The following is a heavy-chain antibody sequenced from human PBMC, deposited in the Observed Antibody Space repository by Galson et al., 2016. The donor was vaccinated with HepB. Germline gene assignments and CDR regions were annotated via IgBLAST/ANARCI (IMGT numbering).Heavy chain of an antibody. V-gene: IGHV3-53*05. CDR3: AKDRDIIVLTAHGMDV. D-gene: IGHD2-21*02. J-gene: IGHJ6*02. CDR2: LYSGGAT. Sequence: SLRLSCAVSGFTLRDNYMNWVRQAPGKGLEWVSVLYSGGATYYADSVRGRFTISRDNSNRLSLQMNSLKADDTAVYFCAKDRDIIVLTAHGMDVWGQGATVTVSS. CDR1: GFTLRDNY.